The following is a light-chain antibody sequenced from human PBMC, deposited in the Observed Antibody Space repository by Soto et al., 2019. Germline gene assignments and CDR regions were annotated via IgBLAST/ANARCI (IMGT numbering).Light chain of an antibody. Sequence: QLTQSPSSVSASVGDRVTVTCRASQAIGSWLAWYQQKPGEAPKLLIFTASILHSGVPPRFSGSGSGTDFTLTISSLQPEDFATYYCQQYHSYPPTFGQGTKVDIK. J-gene: IGKJ1*01. CDR1: QAIGSW. V-gene: IGKV1D-16*01. CDR2: TAS. CDR3: QQYHSYPPT.